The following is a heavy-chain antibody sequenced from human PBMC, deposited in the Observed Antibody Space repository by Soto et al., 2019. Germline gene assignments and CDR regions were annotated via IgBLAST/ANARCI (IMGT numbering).Heavy chain of an antibody. CDR2: IYSGGST. Sequence: EVQLVETGGGLIQPGGSLRLSCAASGFSVSFNYMSWVRQAPGRGLEWVLLIYSGGSTYYADSVKGRFTISRDISRNTLYLQMNSLRVEDTAVYYCARDSTTHDAFDFWGQGTVVTVSS. CDR3: ARDSTTHDAFDF. D-gene: IGHD1-26*01. V-gene: IGHV3-53*02. J-gene: IGHJ3*01. CDR1: GFSVSFNY.